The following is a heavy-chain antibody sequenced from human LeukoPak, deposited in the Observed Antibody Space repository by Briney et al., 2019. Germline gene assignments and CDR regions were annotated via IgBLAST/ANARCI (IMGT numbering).Heavy chain of an antibody. J-gene: IGHJ4*02. CDR1: GGSISSYY. CDR3: ARGSSGNSFPFDY. Sequence: SETLSLTCIVSGGSISSYYWSWIRQSPGKGLEWIGYIYYGGRSSYNPSLKRRVTISVDTSKNQFSLRLSSVTAADTAVYYCARGSSGNSFPFDYWGQGTLVTVSS. CDR2: IYYGGRS. D-gene: IGHD3-22*01. V-gene: IGHV4-59*12.